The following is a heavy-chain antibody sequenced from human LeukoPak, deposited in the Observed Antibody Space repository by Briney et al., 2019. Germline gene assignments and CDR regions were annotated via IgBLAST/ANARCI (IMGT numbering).Heavy chain of an antibody. D-gene: IGHD6-19*01. J-gene: IGHJ4*02. V-gene: IGHV1-46*03. CDR2: INPSGSST. CDR3: ARSRIAVAGPPSS. Sequence: ASVKVCCNASGYSFTSYYMHWMRQAPGPGLELMGIINPSGSSTSHAYKFQVRGTMTMDTSTCTVYMELSSLRSEDAAVDYCARSRIAVAGPPSSWGQGTLVTVSS. CDR1: GYSFTSYY.